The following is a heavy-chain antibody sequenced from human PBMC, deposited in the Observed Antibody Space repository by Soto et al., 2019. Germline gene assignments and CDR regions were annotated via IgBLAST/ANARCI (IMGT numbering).Heavy chain of an antibody. CDR3: ARSGTTVTIDTPLDY. Sequence: QVQLQQWGAGLLKPSETLSLTCAVYGGSFSGYYWSWIRQPPGKGLEWIGEINHSGSTNYNPSLKSRVTISVDTSKNQFSLKLSSVTAADTAVYYCARSGTTVTIDTPLDYWGQGTLVTVSS. J-gene: IGHJ4*02. D-gene: IGHD4-4*01. CDR2: INHSGST. CDR1: GGSFSGYY. V-gene: IGHV4-34*01.